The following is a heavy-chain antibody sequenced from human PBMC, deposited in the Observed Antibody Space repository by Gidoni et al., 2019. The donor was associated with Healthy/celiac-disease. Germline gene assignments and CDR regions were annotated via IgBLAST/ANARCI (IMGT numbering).Heavy chain of an antibody. CDR3: ARDYNWNYHPGDWFDP. D-gene: IGHD1-7*01. V-gene: IGHV1-18*01. Sequence: QVQLVQSGAEVKKPGASVKVSCKASGYPFTRYGIRWVRQAPGQGRERMGWISAYNGNTSYAQKLQGRVTMTTDTSTSTAYMELRSLRSDDTAVYYCARDYNWNYHPGDWFDPWGQGTLVTVSS. CDR1: GYPFTRYG. J-gene: IGHJ5*02. CDR2: ISAYNGNT.